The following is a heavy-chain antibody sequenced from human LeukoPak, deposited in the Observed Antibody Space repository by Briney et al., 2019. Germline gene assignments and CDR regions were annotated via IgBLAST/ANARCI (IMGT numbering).Heavy chain of an antibody. D-gene: IGHD6-19*01. CDR1: GASISSTSYY. CDR2: IYHSGNT. CDR3: ARVADSSGWFGDYFDN. V-gene: IGHV4-39*02. Sequence: SETLSLTCSVSGASISSTSYYWGWVRQPPGEGLEWIVNIYHSGNTYYTSSLRSRVTISVDTSKNLFSLNLTSVTGADTAVYFCARVADSSGWFGDYFDNWGLGTLVTVSS. J-gene: IGHJ4*02.